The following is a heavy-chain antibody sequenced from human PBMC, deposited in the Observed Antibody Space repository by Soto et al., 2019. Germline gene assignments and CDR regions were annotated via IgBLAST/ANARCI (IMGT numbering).Heavy chain of an antibody. D-gene: IGHD3-9*01. CDR3: AREGGYYDILTGYWGADYYYYGMDV. V-gene: IGHV1-2*04. J-gene: IGHJ6*02. CDR2: INPNSGGT. Sequence: SVKVSCKASGYTFTGYYMHWVRQAPGQGLEWMGWINPNSGGTNYAQKFQGWVTMTRDTSISTAYMELSRLRSDDTAVYYCAREGGYYDILTGYWGADYYYYGMDVWGQGTTVTVSS. CDR1: GYTFTGYY.